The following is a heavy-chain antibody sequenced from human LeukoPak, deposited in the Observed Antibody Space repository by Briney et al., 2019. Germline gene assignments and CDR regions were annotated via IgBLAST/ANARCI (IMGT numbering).Heavy chain of an antibody. V-gene: IGHV4-30-4*07. CDR1: GGSISSGGYS. CDR3: ARGQITGTTAVPIPNYFDY. CDR2: IYYSGST. J-gene: IGHJ4*02. Sequence: SKTLSLTCAVSGGSISSGGYSWSWIQQPPGKGLEWIGYIYYSGSTYYNPSLKSRVTISVDTSKNQFSLKLSSVTAADTAVYYCARGQITGTTAVPIPNYFDYWGQGTLVTVSS. D-gene: IGHD1-20*01.